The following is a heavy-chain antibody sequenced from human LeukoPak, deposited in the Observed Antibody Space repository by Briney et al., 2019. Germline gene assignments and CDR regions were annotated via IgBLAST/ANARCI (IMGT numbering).Heavy chain of an antibody. CDR1: GYTLTELS. CDR2: FDPEDGET. D-gene: IGHD5-24*01. Sequence: ASVKVSCKVSGYTLTELSMHWVRQAPGKGLEWMGGFDPEDGETIYAQKFQGRVTITTDESTSTAYMELSSLRSEDTAVYYCARGEVEMATITYLDYWGQGTLVTVSS. V-gene: IGHV1-24*01. J-gene: IGHJ4*02. CDR3: ARGEVEMATITYLDY.